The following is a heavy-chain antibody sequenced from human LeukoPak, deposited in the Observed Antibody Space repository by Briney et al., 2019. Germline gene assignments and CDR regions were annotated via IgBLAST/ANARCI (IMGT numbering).Heavy chain of an antibody. CDR1: GGSISSSSYY. CDR3: ARRLAGTEDY. J-gene: IGHJ4*02. Sequence: ETLSLTCTVSGGSISSSSYYWGWIRQPPGKGLEWIGSIYYSGSSYYNPSLKSRVTISVDTSKNQFSLKLSSVTAADTAVYYCARRLAGTEDYWGQGILVTVSS. V-gene: IGHV4-39*01. D-gene: IGHD6-13*01. CDR2: IYYSGSS.